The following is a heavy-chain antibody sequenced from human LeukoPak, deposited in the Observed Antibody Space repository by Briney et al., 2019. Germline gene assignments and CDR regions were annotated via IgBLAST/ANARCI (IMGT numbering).Heavy chain of an antibody. CDR3: ARWGTISLYQSFDY. Sequence: PSETLSLTCAVYGGSFSGYYWSWIRQPPGKGLEWIGYIYYSGDANYNPSLKSRVTISVDTSKNQFSLKLRSVTAADTAVYYCARWGTISLYQSFDYWGQGILVTVSS. CDR1: GGSFSGYY. CDR2: IYYSGDA. V-gene: IGHV4-59*01. D-gene: IGHD2-2*01. J-gene: IGHJ4*02.